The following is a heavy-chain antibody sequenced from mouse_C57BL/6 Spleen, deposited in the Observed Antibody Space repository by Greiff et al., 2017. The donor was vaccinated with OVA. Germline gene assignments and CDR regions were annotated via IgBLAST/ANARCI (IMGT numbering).Heavy chain of an antibody. CDR1: GYTFTSYW. V-gene: IGHV1-7*01. D-gene: IGHD1-1*01. Sequence: QVQLQQSGAELAKPGASVKLSCKASGYTFTSYWMHWVKQRPGQGLEWIGYINPGGGYTKYNQKFKAKATLTADKSSSTAYMQRSSLTYEDSVVYYCARGRDYYGSSYGYFEVWGTGTTVTVSS. J-gene: IGHJ1*03. CDR2: INPGGGYT. CDR3: ARGRDYYGSSYGYFEV.